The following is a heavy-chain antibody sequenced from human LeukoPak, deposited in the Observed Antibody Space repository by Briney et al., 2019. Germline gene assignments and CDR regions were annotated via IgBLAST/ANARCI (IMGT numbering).Heavy chain of an antibody. V-gene: IGHV3-7*01. D-gene: IGHD5-24*01. CDR3: ARAANGGYNTILDY. J-gene: IGHJ4*02. Sequence: GGSLRLSCAVSGFDFSGFSMSWVRQAPGKGLEWVAIMHEYGSQIFYVDSVKGRFIISRDNAKNSLYLQMSSLRAEDTAVYYCARAANGGYNTILDYWGQGTLVTVSS. CDR1: GFDFSGFS. CDR2: MHEYGSQI.